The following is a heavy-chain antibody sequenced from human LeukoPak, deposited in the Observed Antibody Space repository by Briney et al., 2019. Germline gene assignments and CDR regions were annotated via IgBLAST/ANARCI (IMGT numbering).Heavy chain of an antibody. CDR2: ISSSGSTI. CDR3: ARVANGGGYEGFDY. D-gene: IGHD5-12*01. V-gene: IGHV3-48*04. Sequence: GGSLRLSCAASGFTFSNYNMNWVRQAPGKGLEWVSYISSSGSTIYYADSVKGRFTISRDNAKNSLYLQMNSLRAEDTAVYYCARVANGGGYEGFDYWGQGTLVTVSS. CDR1: GFTFSNYN. J-gene: IGHJ4*02.